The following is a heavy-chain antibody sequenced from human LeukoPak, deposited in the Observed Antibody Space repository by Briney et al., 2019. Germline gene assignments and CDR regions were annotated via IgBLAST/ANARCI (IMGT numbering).Heavy chain of an antibody. CDR1: EFTFSMYW. V-gene: IGHV3-23*01. Sequence: GGSLRLSCAASEFTFSMYWMSWVRQAPGKGLEWVSAITGSGGSTYYADSVKGRFIISRDNSKNTLYLQMNSLRAEDTAVYYCVTNDYSGTYDWFDPWGQGTLVTVSS. CDR2: ITGSGGST. CDR3: VTNDYSGTYDWFDP. J-gene: IGHJ5*02. D-gene: IGHD1-26*01.